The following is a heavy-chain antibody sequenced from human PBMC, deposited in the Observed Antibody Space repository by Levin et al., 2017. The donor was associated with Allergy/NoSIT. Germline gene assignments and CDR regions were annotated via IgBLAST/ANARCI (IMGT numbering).Heavy chain of an antibody. D-gene: IGHD2-2*01. Sequence: PSETLSLTCTVSGGSISSSSYYWGWIRQPPGKGLEWIGSIYYSGSTYYNPSLKSRVTISVDTSKNQFSLKLSSVTAADTAVYYCARLVGLSEYQPHFDYWGQGTLVTVSS. J-gene: IGHJ4*02. V-gene: IGHV4-39*01. CDR2: IYYSGST. CDR3: ARLVGLSEYQPHFDY. CDR1: GGSISSSSYY.